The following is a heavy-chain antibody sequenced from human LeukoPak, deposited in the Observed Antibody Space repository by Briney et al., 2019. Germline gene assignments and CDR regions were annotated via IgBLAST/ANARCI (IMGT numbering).Heavy chain of an antibody. CDR2: IYFSGST. Sequence: SETLSLTCTVSGGSISSYYWSWIRQPPGKGLEWIGYIYFSGSTNYNPSLKSRVTISVDTSKNQFSLKLSSVTAADTAVYYCARVARGCSSTSCYRTPDYWGQGTLVTVSS. J-gene: IGHJ4*02. CDR1: GGSISSYY. V-gene: IGHV4-59*08. CDR3: ARVARGCSSTSCYRTPDY. D-gene: IGHD2-2*01.